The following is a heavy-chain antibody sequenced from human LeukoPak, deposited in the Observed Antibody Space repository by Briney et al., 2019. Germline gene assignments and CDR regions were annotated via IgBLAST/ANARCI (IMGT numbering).Heavy chain of an antibody. Sequence: SETLSLTCTVSGGSIGSYYWSWIRQPPGKGLEWIGYIYYSGSTNYNPSLKSRVTISVDTSKNQFSLKLSSVTAADTAVYYCARQRGAPPYYFDYWGQGTLVTVSS. J-gene: IGHJ4*02. CDR3: ARQRGAPPYYFDY. V-gene: IGHV4-59*08. CDR2: IYYSGST. D-gene: IGHD3-16*01. CDR1: GGSIGSYY.